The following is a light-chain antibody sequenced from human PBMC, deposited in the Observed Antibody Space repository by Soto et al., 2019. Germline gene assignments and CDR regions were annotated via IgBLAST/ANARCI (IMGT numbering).Light chain of an antibody. J-gene: IGKJ4*01. V-gene: IGKV3-20*01. CDR2: GAS. CDR1: QSVSSSY. CDR3: QQYGSSPHT. Sequence: ESVLTQSPGTLSLSPGERATLSCRASQSVSSSYLAWYQQKPGQAPRLLIYGASSRATGIPDRFSGSGSGTDFTLTSSRLEPDDFAVYYCQQYGSSPHTFGGGTKVEIK.